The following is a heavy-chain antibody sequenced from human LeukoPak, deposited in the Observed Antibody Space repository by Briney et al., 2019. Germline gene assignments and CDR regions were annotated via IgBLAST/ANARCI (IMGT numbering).Heavy chain of an antibody. V-gene: IGHV1-2*02. J-gene: IGHJ6*02. CDR1: GYTFTGYY. Sequence: ASVKVSCKASGYTFTGYYLHWVRQAPGQGLEWVGWINPHSGGTNYAQKFQGSVTMNRDTSISTAYMELSRLRSDDTAVFYCARAKEGYNYYYYGMDVWGQGTTVTVSS. CDR3: ARAKEGYNYYYYGMDV. D-gene: IGHD5-12*01. CDR2: INPHSGGT.